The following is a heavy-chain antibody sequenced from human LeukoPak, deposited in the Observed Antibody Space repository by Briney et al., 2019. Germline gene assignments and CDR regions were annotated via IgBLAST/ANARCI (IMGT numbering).Heavy chain of an antibody. Sequence: ASVKVSCKASGYTFTSYGISWVRQAPGQGLEWMGWISAYNGNTNYAQKLQGRVTMTTDTSTSTAYMELRSLRSDDTAVYYCARDFRRITMVRGVTDYWGQGTLVTVSS. CDR2: ISAYNGNT. CDR1: GYTFTSYG. CDR3: ARDFRRITMVRGVTDY. V-gene: IGHV1-18*01. J-gene: IGHJ4*02. D-gene: IGHD3-10*01.